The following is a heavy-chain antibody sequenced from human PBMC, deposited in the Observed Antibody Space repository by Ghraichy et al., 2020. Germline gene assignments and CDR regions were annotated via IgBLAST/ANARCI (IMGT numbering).Heavy chain of an antibody. D-gene: IGHD3-10*01. Sequence: ETLSLTCAASGFTFSTYAMSWVRQAPGKGLEWVSVFSGSGGTTYYADSVKGRFTISRDNSKNTLYLQMNSLRAEDTAVYYCAKDRGWFGGLDAFDLWGQGTVVSVSS. CDR3: AKDRGWFGGLDAFDL. J-gene: IGHJ3*01. CDR2: FSGSGGTT. CDR1: GFTFSTYA. V-gene: IGHV3-23*01.